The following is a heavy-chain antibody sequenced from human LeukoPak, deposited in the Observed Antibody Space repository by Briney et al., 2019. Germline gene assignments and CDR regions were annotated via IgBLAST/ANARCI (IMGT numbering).Heavy chain of an antibody. CDR1: GFTLSNYA. Sequence: GGSLRLSCVASGFTLSNYAMTWVRQAPGKGLEWVSGISGSGGSTYYADSVKGRFTISRDNSKNTLYLQMNSLKAEDTAVYYCAREPTYSSSWHTSCDYWGQGTVVTVSS. CDR2: ISGSGGST. D-gene: IGHD6-13*01. J-gene: IGHJ4*02. CDR3: AREPTYSSSWHTSCDY. V-gene: IGHV3-23*01.